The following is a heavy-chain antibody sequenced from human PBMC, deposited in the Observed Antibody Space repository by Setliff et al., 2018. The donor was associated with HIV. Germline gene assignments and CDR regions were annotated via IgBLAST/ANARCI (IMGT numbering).Heavy chain of an antibody. Sequence: TSETLSLTCAVYGGPFSGYYWSWIRQPPGKGLEWIGSFHDSGSASYNPSLRRRVTISVDASKNQLSLTLTSVTASDTAVYYCARPLTPSYNFWGDAFAVWGQGTVVTVSS. V-gene: IGHV4-59*08. J-gene: IGHJ3*01. CDR2: FHDSGSA. D-gene: IGHD3-3*01. CDR1: GGPFSGYY. CDR3: ARPLTPSYNFWGDAFAV.